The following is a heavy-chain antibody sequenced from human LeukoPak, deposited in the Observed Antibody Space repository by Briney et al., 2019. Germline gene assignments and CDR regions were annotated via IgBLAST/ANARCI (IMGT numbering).Heavy chain of an antibody. CDR3: ARDHVDIVATDPFDY. CDR2: ISAYNGNT. Sequence: GASVKVSCKASGYTFTSYGISWVRQAPGQGLEWMGWISAYNGNTNYAQKLQGRVTMTTDTSTSTAYMELRSLRSDDTAVYYCARDHVDIVATDPFDYWGQGTLVTVSS. D-gene: IGHD5-12*01. J-gene: IGHJ4*02. CDR1: GYTFTSYG. V-gene: IGHV1-18*01.